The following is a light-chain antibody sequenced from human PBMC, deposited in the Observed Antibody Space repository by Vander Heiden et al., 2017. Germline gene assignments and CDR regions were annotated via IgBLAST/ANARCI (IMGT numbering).Light chain of an antibody. CDR3: QQYNNWPRT. V-gene: IGKV3-15*01. J-gene: IGKJ1*01. CDR1: QSVSSN. Sequence: EIVMTQLPAALSASLEERATLCCRSSQSVSSNLAWYLQKPGQAPRLLIYGASTRTTGIPARFSGSGSGTEFTLTISSLQSEDFAVYYCQQYNNWPRTFGEGTKVEIK. CDR2: GAS.